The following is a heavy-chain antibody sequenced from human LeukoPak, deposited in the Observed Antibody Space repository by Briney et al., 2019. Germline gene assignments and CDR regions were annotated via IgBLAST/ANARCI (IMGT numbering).Heavy chain of an antibody. Sequence: GGSLRLSCAASGFTFSSYGMHWVRQAPGKGLEWVAVIWYDGSNKYYADSVKGRFTISRDNAKNSLYLQMDSLRAEDTAVYYCARAAYASSSDSWGQGTLVTVSS. CDR1: GFTFSSYG. CDR3: ARAAYASSSDS. CDR2: IWYDGSNK. D-gene: IGHD6-6*01. J-gene: IGHJ4*02. V-gene: IGHV3-33*01.